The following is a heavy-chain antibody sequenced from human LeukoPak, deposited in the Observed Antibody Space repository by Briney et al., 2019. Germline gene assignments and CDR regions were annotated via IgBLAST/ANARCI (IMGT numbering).Heavy chain of an antibody. CDR1: GDSISNYY. J-gene: IGHJ5*02. V-gene: IGHV4-4*07. CDR3: ARDQSSDDSTGYYGYYHGLFDP. Sequence: PSETLSLTCTVSGDSISNYYWSWIRQSAGKGLEWLGRVHVSGSSNFNPSLKSRVFISIDNSKNQFSLELASVTAADTAVYYCARDQSSDDSTGYYGYYHGLFDPWGQGTLVTVSS. CDR2: VHVSGSS. D-gene: IGHD3-22*01.